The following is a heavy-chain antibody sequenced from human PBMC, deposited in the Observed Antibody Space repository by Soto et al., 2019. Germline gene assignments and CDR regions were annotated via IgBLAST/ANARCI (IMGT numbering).Heavy chain of an antibody. D-gene: IGHD4-17*01. V-gene: IGHV3-53*01. J-gene: IGHJ4*02. CDR2: IYSDGKT. CDR3: ARGPPTGVP. Sequence: GGSLRLSCAASGFTVGSHYMSWVRQAPGKGLEWVSVIYSDGKTFYADSVKGRFTISRDDSKNTLYLQMNSLGAEDTAVYYCARGPPTGVPWGQGTLVTVSS. CDR1: GFTVGSHY.